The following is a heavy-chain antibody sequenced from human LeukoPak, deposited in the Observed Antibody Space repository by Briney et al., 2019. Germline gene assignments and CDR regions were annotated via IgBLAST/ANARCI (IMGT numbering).Heavy chain of an antibody. D-gene: IGHD3-22*01. J-gene: IGHJ4*02. Sequence: GRSLRLSCAASGFTFSSYAMHWVRQAPGKGLEWVAVISYDGSNKYYADSVKGRFTISRDNSKNTLYLQMNSLRAEDTAVYYCARQGYDSSGYPNFDYWGQGTLVTVSS. CDR3: ARQGYDSSGYPNFDY. CDR1: GFTFSSYA. CDR2: ISYDGSNK. V-gene: IGHV3-30-3*01.